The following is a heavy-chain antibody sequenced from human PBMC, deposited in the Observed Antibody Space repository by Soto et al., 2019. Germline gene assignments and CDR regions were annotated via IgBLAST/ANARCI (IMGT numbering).Heavy chain of an antibody. V-gene: IGHV3-74*01. J-gene: IGHJ4*02. CDR3: ARDLGGYASH. CDR2: INTDGSTT. Sequence: EVQLVESGGGLVQPGGSLRLSCAASGFTFSNYWMHWVRQAPGKGPVWVSRINTDGSTTNYADSVKGRFTISRDNAKNTLYLQTNSLGAEDTAVYYSARDLGGYASHWRQGTLVTVSS. CDR1: GFTFSNYW. D-gene: IGHD3-16*01.